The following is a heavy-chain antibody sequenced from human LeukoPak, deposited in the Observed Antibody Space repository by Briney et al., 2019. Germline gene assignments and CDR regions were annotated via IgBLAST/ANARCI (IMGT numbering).Heavy chain of an antibody. D-gene: IGHD2-21*02. CDR2: IYYSGRT. J-gene: IGHJ6*03. V-gene: IGHV4-59*13. CDR3: AREVVVTAVYYMDV. Sequence: PSHTLPLNPSVVGCPRRGYYWMWIQQPPSTVGPRIGYIYYSGRTNYNPSLKSRVTISVDTSKIQFALKLSSVTAADTGVYYGAREVVVTAVYYMDVWGKGTTVTVSS. CDR1: GCPRRGYY.